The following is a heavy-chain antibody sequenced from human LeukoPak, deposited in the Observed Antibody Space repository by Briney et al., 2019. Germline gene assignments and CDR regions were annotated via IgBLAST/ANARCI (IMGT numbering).Heavy chain of an antibody. CDR3: ARHDFITIFGVVSWFDP. V-gene: IGHV4-39*01. D-gene: IGHD3-3*01. Sequence: SETLSLTCTVSGGSISSSSYYWGWIRQPPGKGLEWIGSIYYSGSTYYNPSLKSRVTISVDTSKNQFSLKLSSVTAADTAVYYCARHDFITIFGVVSWFDPWGQGTLVTVSS. CDR1: GGSISSSSYY. J-gene: IGHJ5*02. CDR2: IYYSGST.